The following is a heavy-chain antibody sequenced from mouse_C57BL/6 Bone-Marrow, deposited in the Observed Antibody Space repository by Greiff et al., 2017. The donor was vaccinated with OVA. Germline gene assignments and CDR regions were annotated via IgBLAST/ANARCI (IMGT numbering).Heavy chain of an antibody. CDR2: IYWDDDK. J-gene: IGHJ4*01. CDR1: GFSLSTSGMG. CDR3: ARRGYYGSSYGAMDY. V-gene: IGHV8-12*01. D-gene: IGHD1-1*01. Sequence: QVTLKESGPGILQSSQTLSLTCSFSGFSLSTSGMGVSWIRQPSGKGLEWLAHIYWDDDKRYNPSLKRRPTISKDTSRNHVFLKITSVDTADTATYYCARRGYYGSSYGAMDYWGQGTSVTVSS.